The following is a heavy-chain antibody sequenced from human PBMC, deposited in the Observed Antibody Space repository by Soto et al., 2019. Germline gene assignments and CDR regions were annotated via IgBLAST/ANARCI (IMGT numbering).Heavy chain of an antibody. J-gene: IGHJ4*02. V-gene: IGHV3-23*01. CDR2: ISDSVGAT. CDR1: GFTFSAYA. D-gene: IGHD6-13*01. Sequence: EVQLLESGGGVVQPGGSLRLSCAASGFTFSAYAMSWVRQAPGKGLEWVSVISDSVGATYYADSVKGRFTISRDNSKNTLYLQMNSLRAEDTAVYYCARQDYSTTWYLKYWGQGTLVTVSS. CDR3: ARQDYSTTWYLKY.